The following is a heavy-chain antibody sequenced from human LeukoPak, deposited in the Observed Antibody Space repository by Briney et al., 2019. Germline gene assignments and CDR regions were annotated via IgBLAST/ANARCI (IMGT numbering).Heavy chain of an antibody. CDR1: GSALSSYY. CDR2: INPSGGHT. CDR3: ARNTHLFDY. V-gene: IGHV1-46*01. Sequence: ASVKVSCKASGSALSSYYMHWVRQAPGQGLEWMGIINPSGGHTSYAQKFQGRVTMTRDMSTSTVYMELSSLRSEDTAVYYCARNTHLFDYWGQGTLVTVSS. J-gene: IGHJ4*02.